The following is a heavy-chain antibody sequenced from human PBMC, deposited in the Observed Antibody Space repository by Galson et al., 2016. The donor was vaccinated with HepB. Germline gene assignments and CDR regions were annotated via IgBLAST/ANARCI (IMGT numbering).Heavy chain of an antibody. CDR1: GFTFSDYS. CDR2: ISYDGNNK. D-gene: IGHD2-2*01. V-gene: IGHV3-30*04. J-gene: IGHJ6*02. Sequence: SLRLSCAASGFTFSDYSMYWVRQAPGKGLEWVALISYDGNNKFYADSVKGRFTVSRDNFKNTLYLQMNRLRAEDTAVYYCARDRCGSTSCSLRYYSYTMDVWGQGTTVTVSS. CDR3: ARDRCGSTSCSLRYYSYTMDV.